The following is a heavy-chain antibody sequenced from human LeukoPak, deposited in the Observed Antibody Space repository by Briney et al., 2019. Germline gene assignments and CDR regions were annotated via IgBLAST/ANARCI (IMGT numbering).Heavy chain of an antibody. CDR2: ISGSGGST. CDR3: AKDGIIAVAGYYYYGMDV. V-gene: IGHV3-23*01. D-gene: IGHD6-19*01. CDR1: GFTFSSYA. J-gene: IGHJ6*02. Sequence: GGSLRLSCAASGFTFSSYAMSWVRQAPGKGLEWVSAISGSGGSTYYADSVKGRFTISRDNSKNTLYLRMNSLRAEDTAVYYCAKDGIIAVAGYYYYGMDVWGQGTTVTVSS.